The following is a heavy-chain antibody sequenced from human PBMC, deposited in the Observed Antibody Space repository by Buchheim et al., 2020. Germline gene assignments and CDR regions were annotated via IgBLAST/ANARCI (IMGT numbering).Heavy chain of an antibody. J-gene: IGHJ4*02. V-gene: IGHV3-30*04. CDR1: GFTFSFYA. CDR2: ISYDEKKK. Sequence: QVRLVESGGQVVQPGGSLRLSCAASGFTFSFYAFHWVRQAPGKGLEWVAVISYDEKKKYYVDSVKGRFTISRDDSRNTVYLQMNSLRGEDTGVYYCAKDVYWGQGTL. CDR3: AKDVY.